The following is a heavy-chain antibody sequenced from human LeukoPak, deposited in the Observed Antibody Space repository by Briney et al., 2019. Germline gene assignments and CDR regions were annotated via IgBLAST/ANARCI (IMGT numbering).Heavy chain of an antibody. CDR1: RYTFTSYA. CDR2: INAGNGDT. CDR3: ARAVELPYYFDY. V-gene: IGHV1-3*01. Sequence: ASVKVSCKASRYTFTSYAMHWVRQAPGQRLEWMGWINAGNGDTKYSQKFQGRVTITRDTSASTVYMELSSLRSEDTAVYYCARAVELPYYFDYWGQGTLVTVSS. D-gene: IGHD1-1*01. J-gene: IGHJ4*02.